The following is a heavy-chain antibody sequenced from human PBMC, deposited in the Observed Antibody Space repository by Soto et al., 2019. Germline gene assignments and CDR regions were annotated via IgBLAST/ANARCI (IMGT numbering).Heavy chain of an antibody. CDR3: ARLRDLGATRLLHYYYYGMDV. V-gene: IGHV4-59*01. J-gene: IGHJ6*02. CDR1: GGSISSYY. CDR2: IYYSGST. Sequence: SETLSLTCTVSGGSISSYYWSWSRQPPGKGLEWIGYIYYSGSTNYNPSLKSRVTISVDTSKNQFSLKLSSVTAADTAVYYCARLRDLGATRLLHYYYYGMDVWGQGTTVTVSS. D-gene: IGHD1-26*01.